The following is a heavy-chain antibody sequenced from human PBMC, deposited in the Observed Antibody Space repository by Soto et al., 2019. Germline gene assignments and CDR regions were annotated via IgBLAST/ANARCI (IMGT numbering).Heavy chain of an antibody. V-gene: IGHV3-23*01. CDR2: ISASGDNT. CDR1: VFTYYDDF. Sequence: AGSMRHSSSASVFTYYDDFLSWVRQATGKGLEWVSGISASGDNTYYADSVKGRFTISRDNSKNTVSLQMNSLGAEDTTVYYCAKHAVSRAYDICAQGTMVTVSS. CDR3: AKHAVSRAYDI. J-gene: IGHJ3*02. D-gene: IGHD2-8*01.